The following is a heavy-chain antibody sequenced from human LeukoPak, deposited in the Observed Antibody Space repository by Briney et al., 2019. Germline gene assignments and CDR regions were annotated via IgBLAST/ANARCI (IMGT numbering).Heavy chain of an antibody. J-gene: IGHJ6*02. D-gene: IGHD3-10*01. CDR1: GFTFTSYG. CDR3: ARDRVVRGVIRLYGMDV. CDR2: IRYDGSNK. Sequence: GGSLRLSCAASGFTFTSYGMHRVRQAPGKGLEWVGVIRYDGSNKYYADSVKGRFTIARDNSKNTLYLQMNSLRAEDTAVCYCARDRVVRGVIRLYGMDVWGQGTTVTVSS. V-gene: IGHV3-30*02.